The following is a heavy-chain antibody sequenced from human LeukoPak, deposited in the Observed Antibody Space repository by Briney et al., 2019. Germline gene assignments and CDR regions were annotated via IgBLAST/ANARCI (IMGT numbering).Heavy chain of an antibody. J-gene: IGHJ4*02. V-gene: IGHV1-2*02. D-gene: IGHD3-22*01. CDR2: INPKSRDT. Sequence: ASVKVSCKASGYTFTDYFMNWLRQSPGQGLEWMGWINPKSRDTNYAQKFQGRVTMTRDTSISTAYMELSSLRSDDTAVYYCAILSSGYNFDYWGQGTLVTVSS. CDR1: GYTFTDYF. CDR3: AILSSGYNFDY.